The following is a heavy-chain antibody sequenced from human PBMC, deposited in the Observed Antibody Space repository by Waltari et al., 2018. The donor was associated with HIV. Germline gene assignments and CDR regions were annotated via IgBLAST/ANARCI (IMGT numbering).Heavy chain of an antibody. Sequence: EVQLVASGGGLIEPGGSLRVSCAVSGFTISSNCMSWFRQAPGKGREWVSVIYSGGSRYYADSVKGRFIISRDNSKNTVSLHMNSLRAEDTAVYYCARDPRSSGYYGMDVWGQGIKVTVSS. J-gene: IGHJ6*02. CDR3: ARDPRSSGYYGMDV. V-gene: IGHV3-53*01. D-gene: IGHD1-26*01. CDR2: IYSGGSR. CDR1: GFTISSNC.